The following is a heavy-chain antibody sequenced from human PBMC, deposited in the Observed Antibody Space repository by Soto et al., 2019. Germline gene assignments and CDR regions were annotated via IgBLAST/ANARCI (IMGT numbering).Heavy chain of an antibody. D-gene: IGHD3-22*01. CDR2: INTGNGDT. CDR3: TTDSYSTMIVVRFDY. J-gene: IGHJ4*01. Sequence: ASVKVSCKTSGYTFTNHFMHWVRQAPGQRPEWMGCINTGNGDTKYSQNFQGRLTFGRDTSASSAYMELNSLKTEDTGIYYCTTDSYSTMIVVRFDYWGHGTLVTVSS. V-gene: IGHV1-3*04. CDR1: GYTFTNHF.